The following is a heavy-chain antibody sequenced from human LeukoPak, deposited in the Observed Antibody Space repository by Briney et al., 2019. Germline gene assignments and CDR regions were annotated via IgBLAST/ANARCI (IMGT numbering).Heavy chain of an antibody. J-gene: IGHJ3*02. CDR1: GFTVSSNY. Sequence: GGSLRLSCAAFGFTVSSNYMSWVRQAPGKGLEWVSVIFGGGGTYYGDSVKGRFIISRDNAKNSLYLQMNSLSAEDTAVYYCARDRNYYGSGKDAFDIWGQGTMVTVSS. CDR3: ARDRNYYGSGKDAFDI. CDR2: IFGGGGT. V-gene: IGHV3-53*01. D-gene: IGHD3-10*01.